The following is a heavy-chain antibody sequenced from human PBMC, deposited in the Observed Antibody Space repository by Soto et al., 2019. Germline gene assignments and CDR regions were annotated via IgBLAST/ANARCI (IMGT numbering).Heavy chain of an antibody. V-gene: IGHV3-30*18. D-gene: IGHD2-2*01. Sequence: PGGSLRLSCVASGFTFSNYGMHWVRQAPGKGLEWVAVISYDGSNKYYADSVKGRFTISRDNSKNTLYLQMNSLRAEDTAVYYCAKVNRQFYCSGTSCPYYFDYWGQGTLVTVSS. CDR1: GFTFSNYG. CDR2: ISYDGSNK. J-gene: IGHJ4*02. CDR3: AKVNRQFYCSGTSCPYYFDY.